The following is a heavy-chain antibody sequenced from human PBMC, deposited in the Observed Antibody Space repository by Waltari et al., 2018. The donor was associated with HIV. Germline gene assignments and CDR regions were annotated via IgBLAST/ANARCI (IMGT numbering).Heavy chain of an antibody. CDR2: IHSDGSST. CDR1: GVTFRSSW. J-gene: IGHJ6*02. D-gene: IGHD3-10*01. Sequence: EVQLVESGGGLVQPGGSLRLSCAASGVTFRSSWMHWVRQAPGKGLVWVSRIHSDGSSTSYADFVKGRFTISRDNAKNTLYLEMNSLRAEDTAVYYCARREATVVRGVYYYGMDVWGQGTTVTVSS. V-gene: IGHV3-74*01. CDR3: ARREATVVRGVYYYGMDV.